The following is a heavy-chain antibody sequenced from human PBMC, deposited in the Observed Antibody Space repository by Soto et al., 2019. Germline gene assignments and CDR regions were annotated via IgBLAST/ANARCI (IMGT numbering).Heavy chain of an antibody. CDR3: AKYGLSTIGLFDY. D-gene: IGHD5-12*01. CDR2: IRDTGANT. CDR1: GFTFSSYA. V-gene: IGHV3-23*01. Sequence: GGSLRLSCVASGFTFSSYAMGWVRQAPGKGLEWVSAIRDTGANTYYADSVKGRFTVSRDNYKNTLYLQMNSLRAEDTAVYYCAKYGLSTIGLFDYWGQGPLVTVSS. J-gene: IGHJ4*02.